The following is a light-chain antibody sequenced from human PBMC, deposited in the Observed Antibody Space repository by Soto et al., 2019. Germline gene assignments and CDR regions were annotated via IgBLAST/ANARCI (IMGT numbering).Light chain of an antibody. Sequence: DIQLTQSPSSLSASVGDRVTITCQARQDISIHLNWYQHKPGRAPNLLIYAASNLETGVPSRISGSGSGTDFTLTINSLQPEDVATYYCQQFNIFPYTFGQGTKLEIK. CDR3: QQFNIFPYT. J-gene: IGKJ2*01. CDR2: AAS. V-gene: IGKV1-33*01. CDR1: QDISIH.